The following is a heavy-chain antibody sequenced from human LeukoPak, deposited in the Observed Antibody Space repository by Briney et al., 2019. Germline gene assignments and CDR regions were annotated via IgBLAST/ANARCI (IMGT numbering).Heavy chain of an antibody. Sequence: ASVKVSCKASGYTFTGQDMHWVRQAPGQGFEWMGWINPNTGATNYAQKFQGRVTMTRETTINTAYMELTSLTSDDTAVYYCASYPRYSSSPPFDYWGQGTMVTVSP. D-gene: IGHD6-6*01. CDR3: ASYPRYSSSPPFDY. V-gene: IGHV1-2*02. CDR1: GYTFTGQD. J-gene: IGHJ4*02. CDR2: INPNTGAT.